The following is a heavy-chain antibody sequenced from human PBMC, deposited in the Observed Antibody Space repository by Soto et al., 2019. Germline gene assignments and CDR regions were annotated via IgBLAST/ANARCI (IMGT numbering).Heavy chain of an antibody. J-gene: IGHJ4*02. CDR1: GFTVSSNY. CDR2: IYSGGST. Sequence: GGSLRPSCAASGFTVSSNYMSWVRQAPGKGLEWVSVIYSGGSTYYADSVKGRFTISRDNSKNTLYLQMNSLRAEDTAVYYCARAYPYYYDSSGYYHYYFDYWGQGTLVTVSS. CDR3: ARAYPYYYDSSGYYHYYFDY. D-gene: IGHD3-22*01. V-gene: IGHV3-66*01.